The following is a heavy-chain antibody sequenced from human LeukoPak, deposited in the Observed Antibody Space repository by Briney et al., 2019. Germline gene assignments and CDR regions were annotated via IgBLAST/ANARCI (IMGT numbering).Heavy chain of an antibody. CDR2: IRQDGSEK. CDR3: AEGVGSAIDY. D-gene: IGHD2-21*02. J-gene: IGHJ4*02. Sequence: PGGSLRLSCAASGFTFSSYWMSWVRQAPGKGLEWVANIRQDGSEKFYVDSVKGRFTISRDNAKNSLYLQMNSLRAEDTAVYYCAEGVGSAIDYWGQGTLVTVSS. CDR1: GFTFSSYW. V-gene: IGHV3-7*01.